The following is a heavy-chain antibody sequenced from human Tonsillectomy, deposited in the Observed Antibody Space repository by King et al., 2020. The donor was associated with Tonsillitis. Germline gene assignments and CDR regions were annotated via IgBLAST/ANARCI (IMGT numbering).Heavy chain of an antibody. Sequence: LQLQESGPGLVKPSETLSLTCTVSGGSISSSSYYWGWIRQPPGKGLEWIGSIYYSGSTYYNPSLKSRVTISVDTSKNQFSLKLSSVTAADTAVYYCSGDSSDFDYGDGNWFDPWGQGTLVTVSS. J-gene: IGHJ5*02. V-gene: IGHV4-39*07. CDR3: SGDSSDFDYGDGNWFDP. CDR2: IYYSGST. CDR1: GGSISSSSYY. D-gene: IGHD4-17*01.